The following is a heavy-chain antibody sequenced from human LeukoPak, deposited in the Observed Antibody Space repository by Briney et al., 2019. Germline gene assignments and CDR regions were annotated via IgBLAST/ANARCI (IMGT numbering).Heavy chain of an antibody. Sequence: PGGSLRLSCAASGFTFSSYGMNWVRQAPGKGLEWVSSISSSGSYIYYADSVKGRFTISIDNAENSLYLQMNSLRAEDTAVYYCAELGITMIGGVWGKGTTVTISS. D-gene: IGHD3-10*02. CDR2: ISSSGSYI. CDR3: AELGITMIGGV. J-gene: IGHJ6*04. V-gene: IGHV3-48*03. CDR1: GFTFSSYG.